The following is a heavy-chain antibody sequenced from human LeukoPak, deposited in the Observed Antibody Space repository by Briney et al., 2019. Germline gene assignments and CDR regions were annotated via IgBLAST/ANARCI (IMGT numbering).Heavy chain of an antibody. J-gene: IGHJ4*02. CDR1: GGSISSYY. Sequence: MSSETLSLTCTVSGGSISSYYWGWSRQPPGKGLEWIGYIYNSGNTNYNPSLKSRVTISVDTSKNQFSLKLSSVTAADTAVYYCARDLGYYDSSGYYGYWGQGTLVTVSS. CDR3: ARDLGYYDSSGYYGY. D-gene: IGHD3-22*01. CDR2: IYNSGNT. V-gene: IGHV4-59*01.